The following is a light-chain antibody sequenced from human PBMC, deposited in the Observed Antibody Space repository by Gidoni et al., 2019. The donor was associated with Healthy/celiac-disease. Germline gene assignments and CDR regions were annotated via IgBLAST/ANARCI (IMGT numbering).Light chain of an antibody. V-gene: IGKV1-6*01. CDR2: AAS. J-gene: IGKJ1*01. CDR1: QGIRND. Sequence: AIQMTQSPSSRSASVGDRVTITCRASQGIRNDLGWYQQKPGKAPKLLIYAASSLQSGVPSRFSGSGAGTDFTLTISSLQPEDFATYYCLQDYNYPWTFGQGTKVEIK. CDR3: LQDYNYPWT.